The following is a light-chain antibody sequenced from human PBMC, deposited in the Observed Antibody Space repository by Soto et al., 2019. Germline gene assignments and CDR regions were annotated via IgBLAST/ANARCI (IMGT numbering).Light chain of an antibody. V-gene: IGLV2-14*01. CDR2: DVS. J-gene: IGLJ1*01. CDR3: SSYTTSSTYV. CDR1: ISVVGGYDY. Sequence: QSVLTQPASVSGSPGQSITISCTGTISVVGGYDYVSWYQQHPGKAPKLMIYDVSNRPSGVSNRFSGSKSGNTASLTISGLQADDGADYYCSSYTTSSTYVFGTGTKVTVL.